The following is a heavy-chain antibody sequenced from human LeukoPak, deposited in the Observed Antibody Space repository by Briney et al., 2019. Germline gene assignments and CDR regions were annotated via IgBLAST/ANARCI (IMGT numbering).Heavy chain of an antibody. CDR2: IIPILDIT. CDR1: GGTFSSYS. V-gene: IGHV1-69*02. Sequence: SVKVSCKGSGGTFSSYSFTWVRQAPGQGLEWMGRIIPILDITDYAQKFQGRVTITADKSTSTAYMELSSLRSEDTAIYFCARQWNSYDWRHFAYWGQGTLVTVSS. CDR3: ARQWNSYDWRHFAY. J-gene: IGHJ4*02. D-gene: IGHD3-16*01.